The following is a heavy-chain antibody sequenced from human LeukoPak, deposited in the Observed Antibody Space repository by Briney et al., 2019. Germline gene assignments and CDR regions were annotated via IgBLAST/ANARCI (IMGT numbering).Heavy chain of an antibody. CDR2: ISSSSSYI. Sequence: PGGSLRLSCAASGFTFSSYSMNWVRQAPGKGLEWVSSISSSSSYIYYADSVKGRFTISRDNAKNSLYLQMNSLRAEDTAVYYCAPERGIVGATPIDYWGQGALVTVSS. CDR1: GFTFSSYS. V-gene: IGHV3-21*01. D-gene: IGHD1-26*01. CDR3: APERGIVGATPIDY. J-gene: IGHJ4*02.